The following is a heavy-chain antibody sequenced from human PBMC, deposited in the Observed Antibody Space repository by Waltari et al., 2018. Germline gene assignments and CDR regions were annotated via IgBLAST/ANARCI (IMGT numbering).Heavy chain of an antibody. CDR3: ARDQNIVVVPAAPFDY. V-gene: IGHV1-18*01. CDR1: GYTFTSYG. D-gene: IGHD2-2*01. Sequence: QVQLVQSGAEVKKPGASVKVSCTASGYTFTSYGIRWVRRAPGQGLEWMGWISAYNGNTNYAQKLQGRVTMTTDTSTSTAYMELRSLRSDDTAVYYCARDQNIVVVPAAPFDYWGQGTLVTVSS. CDR2: ISAYNGNT. J-gene: IGHJ4*02.